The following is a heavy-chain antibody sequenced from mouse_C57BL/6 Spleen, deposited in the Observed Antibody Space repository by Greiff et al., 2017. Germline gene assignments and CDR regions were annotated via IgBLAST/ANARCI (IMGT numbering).Heavy chain of an antibody. CDR3: ARKLVGGTNWDWYFDV. J-gene: IGHJ1*03. V-gene: IGHV5-16*01. CDR1: GFTFSDYY. Sequence: EVKLMESEGGLVQPGSSMKLSCTASGFTFSDYYMAWVRQVPEKGLEWVANINYDGSSTYYLDSLKSRFIISRDNAKNILYLQMISLKSEDTATYYCARKLVGGTNWDWYFDVWGTGTTVTVAS. D-gene: IGHD4-1*01. CDR2: INYDGSST.